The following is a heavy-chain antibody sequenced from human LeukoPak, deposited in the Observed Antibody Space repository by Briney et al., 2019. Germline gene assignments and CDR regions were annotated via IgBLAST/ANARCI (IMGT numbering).Heavy chain of an antibody. D-gene: IGHD3-10*01. CDR1: GGSVSSTTYY. V-gene: IGHV4-39*01. CDR3: ARYVVYGSGKYYFDY. J-gene: IGHJ4*02. Sequence: PSETLSLTCTVSGGSVSSTTYYWSWIRQPPGKGLEWIASINYSGSTYYNPSLKSRVTISVDTSENQFPLKLSSVTAADTAVYYCARYVVYGSGKYYFDYWGQGTLVTVSS. CDR2: INYSGST.